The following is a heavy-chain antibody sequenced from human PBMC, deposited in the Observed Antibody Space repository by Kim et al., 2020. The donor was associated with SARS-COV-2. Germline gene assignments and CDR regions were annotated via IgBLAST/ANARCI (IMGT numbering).Heavy chain of an antibody. CDR1: GYSISSGYY. J-gene: IGHJ4*02. CDR2: IYHSGST. V-gene: IGHV4-38-2*02. D-gene: IGHD3-10*01. Sequence: SETLSLTCTVSGYSISSGYYWGWIRQPPGKGLEWIGSIYHSGSTYYNPSLKSRVTISVDTSKNQFSLKLSSVTAADTAVYYCARDEILYYYGSGSYQNYWGQGTRVTVSS. CDR3: ARDEILYYYGSGSYQNY.